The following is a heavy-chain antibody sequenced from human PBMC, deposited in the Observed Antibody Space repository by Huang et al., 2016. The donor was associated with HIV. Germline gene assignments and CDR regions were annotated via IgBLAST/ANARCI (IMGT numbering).Heavy chain of an antibody. CDR2: IYYRGST. V-gene: IGHV4-39*01. CDR1: GGSISSSSYY. D-gene: IGHD2-8*01. CDR3: ARVGYCTNGVCYKGYYYYYMDV. J-gene: IGHJ6*03. Sequence: QLQLQESGPGLVKPSETLSLTCTVSGGSISSSSYYWGWVRQPPGRGLEWIGSIYYRGSTYYTPSLKSRVTISVDTSKNQCSLKLSSVTAADTAVYYCARVGYCTNGVCYKGYYYYYMDVWGKGTTVTVSS.